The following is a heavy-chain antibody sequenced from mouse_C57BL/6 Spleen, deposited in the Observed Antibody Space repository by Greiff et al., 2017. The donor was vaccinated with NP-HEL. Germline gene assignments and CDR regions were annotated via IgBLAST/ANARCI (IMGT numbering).Heavy chain of an antibody. V-gene: IGHV1-78*01. CDR1: GYTFTDHT. J-gene: IGHJ4*01. CDR3: ARYAIGLYYGSSYDAMDY. Sequence: QVQLQQSDAELVKPGASVKISCKVSGYTFTDHTIHWMKQRPEQGLEWIGYIYPRDGSTKYNEKFKGKATLTADKSSSTAYMQLNSLTSEDSAVYFCARYAIGLYYGSSYDAMDYWGQGTSVTVSS. CDR2: IYPRDGST. D-gene: IGHD1-1*01.